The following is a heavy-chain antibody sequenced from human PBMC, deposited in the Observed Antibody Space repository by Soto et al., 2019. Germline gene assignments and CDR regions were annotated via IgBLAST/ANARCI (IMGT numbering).Heavy chain of an antibody. CDR3: ARDGEGY. Sequence: EVQLVESGGGLVLPGGSLRLSCAASGFTFSSNWMHWVRQVPGRGLVWVSRINEDGSEINYADSVEGRFTVSRDNAKNTMYLQMTSLRADDTAVYYCARDGEGYWGQGTLVTVSS. CDR2: INEDGSEI. V-gene: IGHV3-74*01. J-gene: IGHJ4*02. CDR1: GFTFSSNW. D-gene: IGHD2-21*01.